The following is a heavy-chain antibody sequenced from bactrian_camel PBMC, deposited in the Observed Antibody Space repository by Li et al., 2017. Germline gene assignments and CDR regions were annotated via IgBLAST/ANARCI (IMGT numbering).Heavy chain of an antibody. CDR1: GFTSRDYV. Sequence: VQLVESGGGLVQPGGSLRLSCAASGFTSRDYVMTWVRQAPGKGLEWVSSIIGGGTSSYYADSVKGRFAISRDNAKSTVYLYMNNLQSEDTARYYCGGGWHTIYWSQGTQVTVS. V-gene: IGHV3S40*01. J-gene: IGHJ4*01. CDR3: GGGWHTIY. D-gene: IGHD2*01. CDR2: IIGGGTSS.